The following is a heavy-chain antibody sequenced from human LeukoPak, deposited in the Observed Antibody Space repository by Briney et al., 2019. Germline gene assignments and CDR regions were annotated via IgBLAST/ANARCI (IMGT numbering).Heavy chain of an antibody. D-gene: IGHD6-13*01. V-gene: IGHV3-11*01. CDR2: ISSSGSTI. J-gene: IGHJ4*02. Sequence: PGGSLRLSCAASGFTFSDYYMSWIRQAPGKGLEWVSYISSSGSTIYYADCVKGRFTISRDNAKNSLYLQMNSLRAEDTAVYYCARDNSAAAAAFDYWGQGTLVTVSS. CDR1: GFTFSDYY. CDR3: ARDNSAAAAAFDY.